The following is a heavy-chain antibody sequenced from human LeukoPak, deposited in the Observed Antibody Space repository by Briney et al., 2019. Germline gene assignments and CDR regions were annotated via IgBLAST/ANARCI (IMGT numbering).Heavy chain of an antibody. D-gene: IGHD4-23*01. V-gene: IGHV4-34*01. CDR1: GGSFSGYY. CDR2: INHSGST. CDR3: ARGPTVVTPSHFDY. Sequence: SETLSLTCAVYGGSFSGYYWSWLRQPPGKGLEWIGEINHSGSTNYNPSLKSRVTISVDTSKNQFSLKLSSVTAADTAVYYCARGPTVVTPSHFDYWGQGTLVTVSS. J-gene: IGHJ4*02.